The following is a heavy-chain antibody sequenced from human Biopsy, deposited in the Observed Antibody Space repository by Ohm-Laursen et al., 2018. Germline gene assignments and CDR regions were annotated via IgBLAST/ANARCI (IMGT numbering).Heavy chain of an antibody. Sequence: SDTLSLTCTVSGDSISSYYWSWIRQPPGKGLQWIGYVYYTGSTDYNPSLQSRVTVSKDTSKNQFSLQVNSVTAADTAVYYCARTPRDSFWSGSYKRGLWFDPWGQGTLVIVSS. CDR1: GDSISSYY. CDR2: VYYTGST. J-gene: IGHJ5*02. V-gene: IGHV4-59*07. CDR3: ARTPRDSFWSGSYKRGLWFDP. D-gene: IGHD3-3*01.